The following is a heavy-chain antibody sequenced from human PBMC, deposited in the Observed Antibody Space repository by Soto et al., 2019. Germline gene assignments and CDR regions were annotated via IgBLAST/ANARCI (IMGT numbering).Heavy chain of an antibody. CDR2: FIPVYRTL. J-gene: IGHJ4*02. V-gene: IGHV1-69*01. CDR1: GGSFGNSA. CDR3: ATGVIWIGYFTVDS. Sequence: QVQLVQSGAEVKKPGSSVKVSCKASGGSFGNSAINWVRPTPGQGREWLGGFIPVYRTLNYAQKFQGRVTITADESTGTAYMTLSSLASDDTAVYYCATGVIWIGYFTVDSWGQGTRVTVSS. D-gene: IGHD3-3*01.